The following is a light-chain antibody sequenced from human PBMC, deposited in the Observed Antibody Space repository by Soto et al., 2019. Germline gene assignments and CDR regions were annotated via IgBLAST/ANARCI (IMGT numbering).Light chain of an antibody. CDR2: DVV. CDR1: SSDVGGYDF. V-gene: IGLV2-14*03. CDR3: SSYTSSNTLV. Sequence: QSALTQPASVSGSPGQSIIISCTGTSSDVGGYDFVSWYQQHPGKAPKLMIYDVVKRPSGVSDRFSGSKFGNTASLTISGLQGEDEAVYYCSSYTSSNTLVFGSGTKLTVL. J-gene: IGLJ1*01.